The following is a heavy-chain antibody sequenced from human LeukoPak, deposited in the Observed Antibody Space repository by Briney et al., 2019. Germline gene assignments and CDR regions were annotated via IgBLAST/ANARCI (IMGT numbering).Heavy chain of an antibody. D-gene: IGHD3-3*01. CDR2: INSDGSST. Sequence: PGGSLRLSCAVSGFTFSSYWMHWVRQAPGKGLVWVSRINSDGSSTSYADSVKGRFTISRDNAKNTLYLQMNSLRAEDTAVYYCAKAPVLRFLEWLSDDAFDIWGQGTMVTVSS. CDR3: AKAPVLRFLEWLSDDAFDI. J-gene: IGHJ3*02. CDR1: GFTFSSYW. V-gene: IGHV3-74*01.